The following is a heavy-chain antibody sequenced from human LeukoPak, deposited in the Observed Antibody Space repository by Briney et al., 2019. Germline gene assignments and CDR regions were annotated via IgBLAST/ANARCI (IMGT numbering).Heavy chain of an antibody. D-gene: IGHD3-22*01. J-gene: IGHJ6*03. CDR1: GGSISSSSYY. CDR3: PRGRTRSGYRYYYIDV. CDR2: IYYSGST. Sequence: SETLSLTCTVSGGSISSSSYYWGWIRQPPGKGLEWIGSIYYSGSTYYNPSLKSRVTISVDTSKNQFSLKLSSVTAADTAVYNCPRGRTRSGYRYYYIDVWGKGTTVTVSS. V-gene: IGHV4-39*07.